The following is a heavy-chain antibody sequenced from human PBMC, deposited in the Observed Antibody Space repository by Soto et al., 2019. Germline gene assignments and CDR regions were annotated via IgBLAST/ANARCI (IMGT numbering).Heavy chain of an antibody. CDR2: IYRSGKA. J-gene: IGHJ6*02. V-gene: IGHV4-31*03. D-gene: IGHD1-1*01. CDR1: GGSISSGGYY. Sequence: QMQLQESGPGLVKPSQTLSLTCTVSGGSISSGGYYWRWIRQLPGKGLEWMGDIYRSGKAYYNPASESRLTISVDTSKKQFALTLSSVTAADTAVYYCARQNDVSRGSFYVPGLDVWGHGTTVTVS. CDR3: ARQNDVSRGSFYVPGLDV.